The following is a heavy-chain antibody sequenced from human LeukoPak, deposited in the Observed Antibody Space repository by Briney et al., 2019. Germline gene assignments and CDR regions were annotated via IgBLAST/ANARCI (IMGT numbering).Heavy chain of an antibody. D-gene: IGHD3-16*01. Sequence: KASETLSLTCTVSVGSISSYYWSWIRQPAGKGLEWIGRIYVSGSTNYNPSLKSRVTMSVDTSKNQFSLKLSSVTAADTAVYYCARDLRLGGWNDAFDIWGQGTMVTVSS. J-gene: IGHJ3*02. V-gene: IGHV4-4*07. CDR3: ARDLRLGGWNDAFDI. CDR1: VGSISSYY. CDR2: IYVSGST.